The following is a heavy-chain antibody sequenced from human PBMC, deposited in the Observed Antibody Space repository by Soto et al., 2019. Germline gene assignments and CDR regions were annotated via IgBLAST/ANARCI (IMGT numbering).Heavy chain of an antibody. V-gene: IGHV1-46*01. D-gene: IGHD4-17*01. CDR3: ARGGNGDNVGYWYFDL. Sequence: QVQLVQSGAEVKKPGASVEVSCKASGYTFTTYYIHWLRHAPGQGLEWMGVINPGGVSTKYAQKFHDRVTMTSDTSTSKVYMDLSSLRSEDTAVYFCARGGNGDNVGYWYFDLWGRGTLVTVSP. J-gene: IGHJ2*01. CDR1: GYTFTTYY. CDR2: INPGGVST.